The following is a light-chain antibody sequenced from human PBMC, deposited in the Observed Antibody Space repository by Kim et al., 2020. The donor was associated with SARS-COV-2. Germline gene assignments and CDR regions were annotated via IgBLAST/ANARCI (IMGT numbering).Light chain of an antibody. V-gene: IGLV3-1*01. J-gene: IGLJ3*02. Sequence: SVSPGKTASITCSGDKLGDKYACWYQQKPGQSPVLVIYKDSKPPSGIPERFSGSNSGNTATLTISGTQAMEEADYYCQAWDSSTAVFGGGTQLTVL. CDR2: KDS. CDR3: QAWDSSTAV. CDR1: KLGDKY.